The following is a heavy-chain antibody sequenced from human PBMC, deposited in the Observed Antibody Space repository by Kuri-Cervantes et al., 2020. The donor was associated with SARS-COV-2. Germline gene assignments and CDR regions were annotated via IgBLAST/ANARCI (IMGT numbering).Heavy chain of an antibody. CDR3: AREGIAVAGHYYGMDV. V-gene: IGHV4-4*02. Sequence: SETLSLTCAASGGSISNSNWWSWVRQPPGKGLEWIGEIYHSGSTNYNPSLKSRVTISVDKSKNQFSLKLNSVTAADTAVYYCAREGIAVAGHYYGMDVWGQGTTVTVSS. J-gene: IGHJ6*02. CDR1: GGSISNSNW. CDR2: IYHSGST. D-gene: IGHD6-19*01.